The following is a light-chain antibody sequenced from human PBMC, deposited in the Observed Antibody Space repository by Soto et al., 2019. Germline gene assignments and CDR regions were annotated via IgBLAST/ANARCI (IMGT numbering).Light chain of an antibody. CDR3: QQYGKT. CDR2: GAS. V-gene: IGKV3-20*01. Sequence: EIVLTQSPGTLSLSPGERATLSCRASPSVSSSYLAWYQQNPGQAPRLLIYGASSRATGIPDRFSGSGSGTDFTLTISRLEPEDFAVYYCQQYGKTFGQGTKV. CDR1: PSVSSSY. J-gene: IGKJ1*01.